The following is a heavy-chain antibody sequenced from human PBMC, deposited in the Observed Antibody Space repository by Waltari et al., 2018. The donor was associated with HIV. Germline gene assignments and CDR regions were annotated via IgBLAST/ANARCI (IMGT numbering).Heavy chain of an antibody. J-gene: IGHJ1*01. CDR2: IKSKTDGGTT. D-gene: IGHD3-3*01. CDR3: TIRTIFGALQH. CDR1: GLPFSNAC. Sequence: EVQLVESGGGLVKPGGSLRLPCAASGLPFSNACISWVRQAPGKGLEWFCRIKSKTDGGTTDYAEPVKGRLTISRDDSKNTLYLQMNSLKTEDTAVYYCTIRTIFGALQHWGQGTLVTVSS. V-gene: IGHV3-15*01.